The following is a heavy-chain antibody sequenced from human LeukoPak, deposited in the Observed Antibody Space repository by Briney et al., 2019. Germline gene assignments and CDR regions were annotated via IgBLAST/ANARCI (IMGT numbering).Heavy chain of an antibody. V-gene: IGHV4-30-2*01. J-gene: IGHJ3*02. CDR1: GGSISSGGYS. CDR2: IYHSGST. Sequence: SQTLSLTCAVSGGSISSGGYSWSWIRQPPGKGLEWIGYIYHSGSTYYNPSLKSRVTISVDRSKNQFSLKLSFVTAADTAVYYCARAHPELAGAFDIWGQGTMVTVSS. D-gene: IGHD1-1*01. CDR3: ARAHPELAGAFDI.